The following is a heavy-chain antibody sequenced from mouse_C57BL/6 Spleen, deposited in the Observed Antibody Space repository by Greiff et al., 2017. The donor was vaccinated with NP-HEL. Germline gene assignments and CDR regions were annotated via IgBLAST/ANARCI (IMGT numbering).Heavy chain of an antibody. CDR2: IWPGGST. J-gene: IGHJ4*01. Sequence: QVQLQQSGPGLVQPSPSLSITCTASGFSLTSYGVHWVRQSPGKGLEWLGVIWPGGSTDYNAAFISRLTISKDNSKSQVFCKMNSLQADDTAIYYCARGGTPYYAMDYWGQGTSVTVSS. CDR3: ARGGTPYYAMDY. CDR1: GFSLTSYG. D-gene: IGHD3-3*01. V-gene: IGHV2-2*01.